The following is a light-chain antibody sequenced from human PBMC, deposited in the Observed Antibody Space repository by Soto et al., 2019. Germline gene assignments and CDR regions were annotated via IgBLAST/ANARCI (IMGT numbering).Light chain of an antibody. V-gene: IGKV3-20*01. CDR2: GAS. J-gene: IGKJ2*01. CDR3: QQFDDSRPAFT. CDR1: QTVNSKF. Sequence: ESVLTQSPGSLSLSPGERATLSCRATQTVNSKFLNWYQHTPGQAPRLLIYGASSSTTSIPDRFSGSRSGADFSLTITRRQPEDYAVYFCQQFDDSRPAFTFGQGTQLEI.